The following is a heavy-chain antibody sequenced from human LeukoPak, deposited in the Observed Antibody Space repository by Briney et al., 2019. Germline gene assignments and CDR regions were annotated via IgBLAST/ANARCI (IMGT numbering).Heavy chain of an antibody. V-gene: IGHV3-7*01. Sequence: GGSLRLSCAASGFTFSSYWMSWVRQAPGKGLEGVANIKQDGSEKYYVDSVKGRFTISRDNAKNSLYLQMNSLRAEDTAVYYCATEDYYDSRGYYFDYWGQGTLVTVSS. CDR1: GFTFSSYW. J-gene: IGHJ4*02. CDR3: ATEDYYDSRGYYFDY. CDR2: IKQDGSEK. D-gene: IGHD3-22*01.